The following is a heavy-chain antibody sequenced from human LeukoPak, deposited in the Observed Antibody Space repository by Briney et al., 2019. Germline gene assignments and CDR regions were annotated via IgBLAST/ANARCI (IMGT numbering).Heavy chain of an antibody. D-gene: IGHD3-22*01. J-gene: IGHJ3*02. CDR1: GFNFGNAA. V-gene: IGHV3-30*04. CDR3: ARGDSFYYDSSDLPHAFDI. Sequence: GTSLRLSCAASGFNFGNAAMHWVRKAPGKGLDWVALISYDGSNEYYADSVKGRFTISRDNSKTPLFLQMNSLRLEDTAVYYCARGDSFYYDSSDLPHAFDIWGRGTMVTVSS. CDR2: ISYDGSNE.